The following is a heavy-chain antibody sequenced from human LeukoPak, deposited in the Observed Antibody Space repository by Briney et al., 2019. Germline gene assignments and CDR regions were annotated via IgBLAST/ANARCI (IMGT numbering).Heavy chain of an antibody. CDR1: GFTFSDHY. CDR3: AGEHRLLDF. Sequence: GGSLRLSCAASGFTFSDHYMTWIRQAPGKGLESISYISNSGTTVNYADSVKGRFTTTRDNAKNSLYLQMNSPRGEDTAVYYCAGEHRLLDFWGQGTLVTVSS. J-gene: IGHJ4*02. D-gene: IGHD3-16*01. V-gene: IGHV3-11*01. CDR2: ISNSGTTV.